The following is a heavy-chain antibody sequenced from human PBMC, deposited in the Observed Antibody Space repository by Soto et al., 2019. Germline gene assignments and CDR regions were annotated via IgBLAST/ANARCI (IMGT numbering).Heavy chain of an antibody. Sequence: QVQLQESGPGLVKPSETLSLTCTVSGGSISSYYWSWIRQPPGKGLEWIGYIYYSGITNYNPSLKSRVPISVDTSKTQFSLKLSSVTAADTAVYYCARYKSNYYYGMDVWGQGTTVTVS. J-gene: IGHJ6*02. D-gene: IGHD1-20*01. V-gene: IGHV4-59*01. CDR2: IYYSGIT. CDR1: GGSISSYY. CDR3: ARYKSNYYYGMDV.